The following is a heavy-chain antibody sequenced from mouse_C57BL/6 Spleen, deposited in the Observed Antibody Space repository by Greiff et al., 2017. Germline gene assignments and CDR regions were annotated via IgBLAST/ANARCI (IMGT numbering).Heavy chain of an antibody. CDR2: IYPGDGDT. J-gene: IGHJ3*01. Sequence: LVESGPELVKPGASVKISCKASGYAFSSSWMNWVKQRPGKGLEWIGRIYPGDGDTNYNGKFKGKATLTADKSSSTAYMQLSSLTSEDSAVYFCARSSPWFAYWGQGTLVTVSA. D-gene: IGHD1-1*01. CDR1: GYAFSSSW. V-gene: IGHV1-82*01. CDR3: ARSSPWFAY.